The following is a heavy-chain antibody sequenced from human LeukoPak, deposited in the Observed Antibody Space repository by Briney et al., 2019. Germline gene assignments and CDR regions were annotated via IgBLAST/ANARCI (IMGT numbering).Heavy chain of an antibody. CDR2: IIPIFGTA. D-gene: IGHD5-18*01. CDR3: AIGDIQLWLPYYYYYMDV. Sequence: GASVKVSCKASGGTYSSYAISWVRQAPGQGLEWMGGIIPIFGTANYAQKFQGRVTITADESTSTAYMELSSLRSEDTAVYYCAIGDIQLWLPYYYYYMDVWGKGTTVTVSS. J-gene: IGHJ6*03. CDR1: GGTYSSYA. V-gene: IGHV1-69*13.